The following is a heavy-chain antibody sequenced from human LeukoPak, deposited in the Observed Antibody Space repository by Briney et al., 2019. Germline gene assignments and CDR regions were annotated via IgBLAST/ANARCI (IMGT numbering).Heavy chain of an antibody. D-gene: IGHD6-19*01. CDR3: AKLRGLYSSAWPCFDY. Sequence: QPGGSLRLSCAASGFTFSSYGMHWVRQAPGKGLEWVAFIRYDGSNKYYADSVKGRFTISRDNSKNTLMLYLQMNSLRAEDTAVYYCAKLRGLYSSAWPCFDYWGQGTLVTVSS. J-gene: IGHJ4*02. V-gene: IGHV3-30*02. CDR1: GFTFSSYG. CDR2: IRYDGSNK.